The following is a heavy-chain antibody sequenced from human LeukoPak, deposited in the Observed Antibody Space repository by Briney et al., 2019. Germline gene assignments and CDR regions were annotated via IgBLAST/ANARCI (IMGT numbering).Heavy chain of an antibody. V-gene: IGHV4-34*01. J-gene: IGHJ4*02. CDR3: ARGLWFGELGRN. D-gene: IGHD3-10*01. CDR1: GGSFSGYY. CDR2: INHSGST. Sequence: SETLSLTCAVYGGSFSGYYWSWIRQPPGKGLEWIGEINHSGSTNYNPSLKSRVTISVDTSKNQFSLKLSSVTAADTAVYYCARGLWFGELGRNWGQGTLVTVSS.